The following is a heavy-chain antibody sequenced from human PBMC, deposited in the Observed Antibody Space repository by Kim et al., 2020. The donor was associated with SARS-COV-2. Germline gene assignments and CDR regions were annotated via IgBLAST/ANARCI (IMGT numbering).Heavy chain of an antibody. V-gene: IGHV3-21*01. CDR1: GFTFSSYS. CDR3: ARPVNGKSGGMDV. CDR2: ISSSSSYI. J-gene: IGHJ6*02. D-gene: IGHD2-8*01. Sequence: GGSLRLSCAASGFTFSSYSMNWVRQAPGKGLEWVSSISSSSSYIYYADSVKGRFTISRDNAKNSLYLQMNSLRAEDTAVYYCARPVNGKSGGMDVWGQGTPVTVSS.